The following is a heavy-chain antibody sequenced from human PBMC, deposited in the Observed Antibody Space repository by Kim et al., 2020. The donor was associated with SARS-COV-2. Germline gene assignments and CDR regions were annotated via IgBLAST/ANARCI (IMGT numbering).Heavy chain of an antibody. CDR2: ISSSGSII. Sequence: GGSLRLSCAASGFTFSSYETNWVRQAPGKGLEWVSKISSSGSIIDYADSVRGRFTISKDNAKNSLYLQMNSLRAEDTAVYYCARGWTYFDIWGRGTLVTVSS. J-gene: IGHJ2*01. D-gene: IGHD1-1*01. V-gene: IGHV3-48*03. CDR1: GFTFSSYE. CDR3: ARGWTYFDI.